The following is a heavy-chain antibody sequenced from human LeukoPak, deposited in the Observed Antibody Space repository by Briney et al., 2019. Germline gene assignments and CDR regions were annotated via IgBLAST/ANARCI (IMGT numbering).Heavy chain of an antibody. V-gene: IGHV4-4*07. CDR2: IYTSGTT. D-gene: IGHD7-27*01. Sequence: GTLSLTCTVSGCTFSSYEMNWIRQPPGKGLEWIWCIYTSGTTNYYSSLKSRVTMSADTSKNQFSLKLSSVTAADTAVYYCARDPGEWGQGTLVTVSS. CDR3: ARDPGE. J-gene: IGHJ4*02. CDR1: GCTFSSYE.